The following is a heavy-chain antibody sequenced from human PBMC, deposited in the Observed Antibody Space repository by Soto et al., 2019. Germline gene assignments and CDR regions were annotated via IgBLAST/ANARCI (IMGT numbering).Heavy chain of an antibody. D-gene: IGHD6-13*01. Sequence: SETLSLTCTVSGGSISSGGYYWSWIRQHPGKGLEWIGYIYYSGSTYYNPSLKSRVTISVDTSKNQFSLKLSSVTAADTAVYYCARGRRRAAAGKNYYYYYYMDVWGKGTTVTVSS. CDR3: ARGRRRAAAGKNYYYYYYMDV. V-gene: IGHV4-31*03. CDR2: IYYSGST. CDR1: GGSISSGGYY. J-gene: IGHJ6*03.